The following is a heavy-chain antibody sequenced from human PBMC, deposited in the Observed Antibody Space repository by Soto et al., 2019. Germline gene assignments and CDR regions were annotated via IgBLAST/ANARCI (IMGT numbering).Heavy chain of an antibody. CDR3: ARDRRTNGYYYYYGMDV. D-gene: IGHD2-8*01. V-gene: IGHV4-4*02. Sequence: SETLSLTCAVSGGSISSSNWWSWVRQPPGKGLEWIGEIYHSGSTNYNPSLKSRVTISVDKSKNQFSLKLSSVTAADTAVYYCARDRRTNGYYYYYGMDVWGQGTTVTVS. CDR2: IYHSGST. CDR1: GGSISSSNW. J-gene: IGHJ6*02.